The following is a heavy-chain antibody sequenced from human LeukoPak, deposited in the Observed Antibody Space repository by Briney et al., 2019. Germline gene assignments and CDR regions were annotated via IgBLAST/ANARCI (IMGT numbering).Heavy chain of an antibody. Sequence: GGSLRLSCAASGFTVSSNYMSWVRQASGKGLEWVSVIYSGGSTYYADSVKGRFTISRDNSKNTLYLQMNSLRAEDTAVYYCARGTTVTINDAFDIWGQGTMVTVSS. D-gene: IGHD4-17*01. V-gene: IGHV3-66*01. CDR1: GFTVSSNY. CDR3: ARGTTVTINDAFDI. CDR2: IYSGGST. J-gene: IGHJ3*02.